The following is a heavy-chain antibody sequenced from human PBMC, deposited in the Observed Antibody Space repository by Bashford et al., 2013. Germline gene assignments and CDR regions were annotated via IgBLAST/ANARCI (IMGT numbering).Heavy chain of an antibody. J-gene: IGHJ3*02. CDR3: ARVLSRRYAFDI. CDR2: IYSGSTT. Sequence: VRQAPGKGLEWVSVIYSGSTTYYADSVKGRFTISRDNSNNTLYLQMNSLRAEDTAVYYCARVLSRRYAFDIWGQGTMVTVSS. D-gene: IGHD5-24*01. V-gene: IGHV3-53*01.